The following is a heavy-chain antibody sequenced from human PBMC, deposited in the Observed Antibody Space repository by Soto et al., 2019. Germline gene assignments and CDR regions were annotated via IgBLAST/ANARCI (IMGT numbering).Heavy chain of an antibody. CDR2: IYYSGST. CDR1: GGSISSGDYY. Sequence: SETLSLTCTVSGGSISSGDYYWSRIRQPPGKGLEWIGYIYYSGSTYYNPSLKSRVTISVDTSKNQFSLKLSSVTAADTAMYYCARSIAAAGTYEFDPWGQGTLVTVSS. J-gene: IGHJ5*02. CDR3: ARSIAAAGTYEFDP. D-gene: IGHD6-13*01. V-gene: IGHV4-30-4*01.